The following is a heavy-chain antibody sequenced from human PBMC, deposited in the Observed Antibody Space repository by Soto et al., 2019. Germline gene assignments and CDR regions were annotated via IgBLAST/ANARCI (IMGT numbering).Heavy chain of an antibody. Sequence: ASVKVSCKASGYTFTGYYMHWVRQAPGQGLEWMGWINPNSGGTNYAQKFQGRVTMTRDTSISTAYMELSRLISDDTAVYYCARDQRDGYNLDYYYGMDVWGQGTTVTVSS. J-gene: IGHJ6*02. D-gene: IGHD5-12*01. CDR2: INPNSGGT. V-gene: IGHV1-2*02. CDR1: GYTFTGYY. CDR3: ARDQRDGYNLDYYYGMDV.